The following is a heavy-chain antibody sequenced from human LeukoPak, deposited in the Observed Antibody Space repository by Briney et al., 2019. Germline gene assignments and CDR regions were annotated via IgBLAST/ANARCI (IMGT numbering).Heavy chain of an antibody. Sequence: GGSLRLSCAASGFTFSSYSMNWVRQAPGKGLEWVSYISSGGSTIYYADSVRGRFTISRDAAKNSLYLEMNSLRDEDTAMYYCVRGDQEASEPAFDYWGQGTLVTVSS. J-gene: IGHJ4*02. D-gene: IGHD1-14*01. CDR2: ISSGGSTI. V-gene: IGHV3-48*02. CDR3: VRGDQEASEPAFDY. CDR1: GFTFSSYS.